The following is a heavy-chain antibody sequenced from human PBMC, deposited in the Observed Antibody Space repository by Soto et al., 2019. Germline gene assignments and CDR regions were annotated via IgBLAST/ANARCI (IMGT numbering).Heavy chain of an antibody. J-gene: IGHJ6*02. V-gene: IGHV1-18*01. CDR1: GYTFLSHG. D-gene: IGHD3-10*01. CDR2: ISAYNDYT. Sequence: QVQLVQSGAEVKKPGSSVKVSCKASGYTFLSHGISGVRQAPGQGLEWMGWISAYNDYTNYAQKLQGRVTMTTDTSTRIAYLELRSLRSDDTAVYYCAREGYYSGSGSYSPPRYYGMDVWGQGTTVTVSS. CDR3: AREGYYSGSGSYSPPRYYGMDV.